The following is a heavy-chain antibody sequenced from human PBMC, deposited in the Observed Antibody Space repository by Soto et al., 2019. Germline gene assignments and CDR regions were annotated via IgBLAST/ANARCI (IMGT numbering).Heavy chain of an antibody. D-gene: IGHD1-1*01. CDR3: VRGDNWNDEASDY. V-gene: IGHV3-30*03. J-gene: IGHJ4*02. CDR2: ISYDGSNK. CDR1: GFTFSSYG. Sequence: GGSLRLSCAASGFTFSSYGMHWVRQAPGKGLEWVAVISYDGSNKYYADSVKGRFTISRDNSKNTVYLQMNSLRAEDTAVYYCVRGDNWNDEASDYWGQGTLVTVSS.